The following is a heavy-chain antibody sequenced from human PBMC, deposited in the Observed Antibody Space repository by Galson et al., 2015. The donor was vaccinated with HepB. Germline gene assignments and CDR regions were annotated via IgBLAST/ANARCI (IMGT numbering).Heavy chain of an antibody. CDR1: GFTFSSYA. CDR2: ISTSGGST. J-gene: IGHJ4*02. Sequence: SLRLSCAASGFTFSSYAMSWVRQAPGKGLEWVSGISTSGGSTVYADAVKGRFTISRDNSENTLYVQMNSLRAEDTAVYFCAKGSAAAPGYFDYWGQGTLVTVSS. V-gene: IGHV3-23*01. CDR3: AKGSAAAPGYFDY. D-gene: IGHD2-2*01.